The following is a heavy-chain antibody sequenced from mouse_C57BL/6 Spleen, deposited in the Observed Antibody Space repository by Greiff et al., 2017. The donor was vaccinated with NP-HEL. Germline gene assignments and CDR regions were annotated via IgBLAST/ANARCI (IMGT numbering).Heavy chain of an antibody. V-gene: IGHV1-55*01. Sequence: VQLQQSGAELVKPGASVKMSCKASGYTFTSYWITWVKQRPGQGLEWIGDIYPGSGSTNYNEKFKSKATLTVDTSSSTAYMQLSSLTSEDSAVYYCARGDYDYDGGFDYWGQGTTLTVSS. CDR2: IYPGSGST. CDR3: ARGDYDYDGGFDY. D-gene: IGHD2-4*01. CDR1: GYTFTSYW. J-gene: IGHJ2*01.